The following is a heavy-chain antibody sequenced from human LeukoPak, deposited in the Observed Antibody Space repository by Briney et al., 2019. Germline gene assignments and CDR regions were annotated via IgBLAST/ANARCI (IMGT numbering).Heavy chain of an antibody. J-gene: IGHJ4*02. CDR2: INHSGST. V-gene: IGHV4-34*01. CDR3: ARALDYGGNRPFDY. CDR1: GGSFSGYY. Sequence: SETLSLTCAVYGGSFSGYYWGWIRQPPGKGLEWIGEINHSGSTNYNPSLKSRVTISVDTSKNQFSLKLSSVTAADTAVYYCARALDYGGNRPFDYWGQGTLVTVSS. D-gene: IGHD4-23*01.